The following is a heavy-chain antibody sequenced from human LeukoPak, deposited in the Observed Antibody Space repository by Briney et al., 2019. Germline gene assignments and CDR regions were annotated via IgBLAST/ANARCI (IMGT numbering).Heavy chain of an antibody. CDR1: GFTFSSYW. V-gene: IGHV3-7*01. D-gene: IGHD3-22*01. J-gene: IGHJ4*02. Sequence: GGSLRLSCAASGFTFSSYWMSWVHQAPGQGLGWVANIKQDGSEKYYVDSVKGGFTISRDNAQNSLYLQMNSLRAEDTAVYYCAREDAGYYYDSSGYYYYFDYWGQGTLVTVSS. CDR2: IKQDGSEK. CDR3: AREDAGYYYDSSGYYYYFDY.